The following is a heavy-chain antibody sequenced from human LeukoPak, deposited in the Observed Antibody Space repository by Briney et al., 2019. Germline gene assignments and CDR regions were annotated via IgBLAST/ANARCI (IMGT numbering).Heavy chain of an antibody. D-gene: IGHD3-10*01. Sequence: GVSLRLSCAASGFTFNIYTMTWVRQAPGKGLEWVSVISGSGFSTYYADSVKGRFTISRDNSKNTLYLQMNSLRAEDTAIYYCAKDWGGDTLVRGFDYWGQGTLVTVSS. J-gene: IGHJ4*02. CDR3: AKDWGGDTLVRGFDY. V-gene: IGHV3-23*01. CDR2: ISGSGFST. CDR1: GFTFNIYT.